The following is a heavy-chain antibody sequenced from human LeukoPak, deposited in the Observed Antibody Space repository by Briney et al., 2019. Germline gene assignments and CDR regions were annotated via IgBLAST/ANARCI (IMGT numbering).Heavy chain of an antibody. D-gene: IGHD5-24*01. CDR2: ISSSGSTI. Sequence: GGSLRLSCAASGFTFSDYYMSWIRQAPGKGLEWVSYISSSGSTIYYADSVKGRFTISRDNAKNSLYLQMNSLRAEDTAFYYCATDHSMANTAWWFDPWGQGTLVTVSS. CDR1: GFTFSDYY. CDR3: ATDHSMANTAWWFDP. J-gene: IGHJ5*02. V-gene: IGHV3-11*01.